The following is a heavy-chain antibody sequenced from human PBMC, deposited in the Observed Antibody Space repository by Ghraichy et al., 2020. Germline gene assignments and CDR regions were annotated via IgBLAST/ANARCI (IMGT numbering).Heavy chain of an antibody. J-gene: IGHJ4*02. D-gene: IGHD3-3*01. CDR1: GFTFSSYG. CDR3: ARAYYDFWSGYCLDY. Sequence: GALRLSCAASGFTFSSYGMHWVRQAPGKGLEWVAVISYDGSNKYYADSVKGRFTISRDNSKNTLYLQMNSLRAEDTAVYYCARAYYDFWSGYCLDYWGQGTLVTVSS. V-gene: IGHV3-30*03. CDR2: ISYDGSNK.